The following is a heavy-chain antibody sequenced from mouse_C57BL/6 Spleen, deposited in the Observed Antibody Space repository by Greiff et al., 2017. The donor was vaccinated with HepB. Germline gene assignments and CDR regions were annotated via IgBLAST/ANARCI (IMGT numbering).Heavy chain of an antibody. D-gene: IGHD1-1*01. Sequence: EVQLQQSGPELVKPGASVKISCKASGYTFTDYYMNWVKQSHGKSLEWIGDINPNNGGTSYNQKFKGKATLTVDKSSSTAYMELRSLTSEDSAVYYCAPPHYYGRGPDYAMDYWGQGTSVTVSS. CDR1: GYTFTDYY. CDR2: INPNNGGT. J-gene: IGHJ4*01. V-gene: IGHV1-26*01. CDR3: APPHYYGRGPDYAMDY.